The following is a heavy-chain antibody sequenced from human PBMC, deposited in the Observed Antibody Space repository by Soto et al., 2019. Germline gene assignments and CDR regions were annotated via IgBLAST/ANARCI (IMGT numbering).Heavy chain of an antibody. J-gene: IGHJ4*02. V-gene: IGHV4-38-2*02. CDR1: RYSISNDDY. D-gene: IGHD1-7*01. Sequence: PSETLSLTCAVSRYSISNDDYWGWVRQPPGKGLEWIGSIFHSGSTFYNPSLKSRVAISMDTSKNQFSLWLSSVTAADTAVYYCARETGTGMDYFDYWGQGTLVTVSS. CDR2: IFHSGST. CDR3: ARETGTGMDYFDY.